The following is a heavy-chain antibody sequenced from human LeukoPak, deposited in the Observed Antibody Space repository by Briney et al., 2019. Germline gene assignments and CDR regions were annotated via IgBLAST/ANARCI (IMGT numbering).Heavy chain of an antibody. CDR3: ARNSIAAAGNPFDY. V-gene: IGHV4-39*01. J-gene: IGHJ4*02. D-gene: IGHD6-13*01. Sequence: PSETLSLTCTVSGGSISSSSYYWGWIRQPPGKGLERIGSIYYSGSTYYNPSLKSRVTISVDTSKNQFSLKLSSVTAADTAVYYCARNSIAAAGNPFDYWGQGTLVTVSS. CDR1: GGSISSSSYY. CDR2: IYYSGST.